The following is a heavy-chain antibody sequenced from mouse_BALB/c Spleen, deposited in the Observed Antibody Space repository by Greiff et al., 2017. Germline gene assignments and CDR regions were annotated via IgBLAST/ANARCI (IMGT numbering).Heavy chain of an antibody. Sequence: VQLQQSGPELVKPGASVKISCKTSGYTFTSYVMHWVKQKPGQGLEWIGYINPYNDGTKYNEKFKGKATLTSDKSSSTAYMELSSLTSEDSAVYYCARGEYGNLRTWFAYWGQGTLVTVSA. CDR3: ARGEYGNLRTWFAY. J-gene: IGHJ3*01. V-gene: IGHV1-14*01. D-gene: IGHD2-10*02. CDR1: GYTFTSYV. CDR2: INPYNDGT.